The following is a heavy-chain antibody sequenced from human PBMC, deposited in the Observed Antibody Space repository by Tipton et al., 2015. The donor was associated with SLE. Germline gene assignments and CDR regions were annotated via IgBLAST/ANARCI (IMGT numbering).Heavy chain of an antibody. Sequence: LRLSCTVSGGSISSGSYYWSWIRQPAGKGLEWIGRIYTSGSTNYNPSLKSRVTISVDTSKNQFSLKLSSVTAADTAVYYCARHCNDSSGYTTWFDYWGQGTLVTVSS. CDR1: GGSISSGSYY. CDR2: IYTSGST. V-gene: IGHV4-61*02. D-gene: IGHD3-22*01. J-gene: IGHJ4*02. CDR3: ARHCNDSSGYTTWFDY.